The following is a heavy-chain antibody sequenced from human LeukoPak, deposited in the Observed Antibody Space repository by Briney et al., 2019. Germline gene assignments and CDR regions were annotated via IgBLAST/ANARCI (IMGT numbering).Heavy chain of an antibody. CDR3: ARESYYYDSSGYYLVDY. CDR1: GFTFNSYE. Sequence: GGSLRLSCAASGFTFNSYEMNWVRQAPGKGLEWVSYISTSGSTIYYADSVKGRFTISRDNAKNSLYLQINSLRAEDTAVYYCARESYYYDSSGYYLVDYWGQGTLVTDSS. J-gene: IGHJ4*02. D-gene: IGHD3-22*01. CDR2: ISTSGSTI. V-gene: IGHV3-48*03.